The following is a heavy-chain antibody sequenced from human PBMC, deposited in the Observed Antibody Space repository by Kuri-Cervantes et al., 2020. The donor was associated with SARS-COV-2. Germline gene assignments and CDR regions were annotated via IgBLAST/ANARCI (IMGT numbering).Heavy chain of an antibody. V-gene: IGHV3-30-3*01. CDR3: ASGRGTMIVVVSVEGGAFDI. CDR2: ISYDGSNK. Sequence: GESLKISCAASGFTFSSYAMHWVRQAPGKGLEWVAVISYDGSNKYYADSVKGRFTISRDNSKNTLYLQMNSLRAEDTAFYYCASGRGTMIVVVSVEGGAFDIWGQGTMVTVSS. D-gene: IGHD3-22*01. J-gene: IGHJ3*02. CDR1: GFTFSSYA.